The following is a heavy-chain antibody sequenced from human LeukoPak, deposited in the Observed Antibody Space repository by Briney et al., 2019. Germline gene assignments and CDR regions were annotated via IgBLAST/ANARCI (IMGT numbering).Heavy chain of an antibody. V-gene: IGHV3-23*01. D-gene: IGHD6-13*01. Sequence: PGGSLRLSCAASGFTFSSFAMRWVRQAPGKGRGWVSAISGSGGSTYYADSGKGRFTIARDKGKNSLYMQMNRLRGEDTAVYYCARVHDTYSSSWYILDYYYYMDVWGKGTTVTISS. CDR3: ARVHDTYSSSWYILDYYYYMDV. CDR2: ISGSGGST. CDR1: GFTFSSFA. J-gene: IGHJ6*03.